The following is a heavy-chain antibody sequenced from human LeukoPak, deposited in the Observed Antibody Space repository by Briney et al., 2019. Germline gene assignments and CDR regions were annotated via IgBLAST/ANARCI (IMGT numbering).Heavy chain of an antibody. D-gene: IGHD3-22*01. CDR2: INPSGGST. J-gene: IGHJ4*02. CDR1: GYTFTSYY. CDR3: ARDLFNYYDSSGADY. Sequence: AXXXVSCKASGYTFTSYYMHWVRQAPGQGLEWMGIINPSGGSTIYAQKFQGRVTMNRDTSTSTVYMELGSLRSEDTAEYYCARDLFNYYDSSGADYWGQGTLVTVSS. V-gene: IGHV1-46*01.